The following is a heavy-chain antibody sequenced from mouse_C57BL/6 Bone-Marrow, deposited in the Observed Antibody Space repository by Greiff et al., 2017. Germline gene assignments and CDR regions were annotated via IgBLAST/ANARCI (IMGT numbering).Heavy chain of an antibody. J-gene: IGHJ1*03. CDR3: ARPYYSNYWYFDV. Sequence: QVQLQQSGAELVKPGASVKMSCKASGYTFTSYWITWVKQRPGQGLEWIEDIYPGSGSTNYNEKFKSKATLTVDTSSSTAYMQLSSLTSEDSAVYYCARPYYSNYWYFDVWGTGTTVTVSS. V-gene: IGHV1-55*01. D-gene: IGHD2-5*01. CDR2: IYPGSGST. CDR1: GYTFTSYW.